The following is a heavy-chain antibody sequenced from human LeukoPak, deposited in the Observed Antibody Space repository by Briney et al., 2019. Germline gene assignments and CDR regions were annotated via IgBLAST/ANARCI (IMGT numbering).Heavy chain of an antibody. V-gene: IGHV4-39*07. CDR3: ARALGSSGYGWFDP. J-gene: IGHJ5*02. CDR2: IYYSGST. D-gene: IGHD3-22*01. Sequence: PSETLSLTCTVSGGSISSSSYYWGWIRQPPGKGLEWIGSIYYSGSTYYNPSLKSRLTISVDTSKNQFSLKLSSVTAADTAVYYCARALGSSGYGWFDPWGQGTLVTVSS. CDR1: GGSISSSSYY.